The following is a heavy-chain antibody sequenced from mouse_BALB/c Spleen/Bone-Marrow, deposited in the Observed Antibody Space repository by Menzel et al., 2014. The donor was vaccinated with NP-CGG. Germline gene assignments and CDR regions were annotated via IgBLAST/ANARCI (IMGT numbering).Heavy chain of an antibody. CDR1: GYTFTSYY. Sequence: VKVVESGPELVKPGASVRISCKASGYTFTSYYIHWVKPRPGQGLEWIGWIYPGNVNTKYNEKFKGKATLTADKSSSTAYMQVSSLTSEDSAVYFCARSYDYDGNYAMDCWGQGTSVTVSS. V-gene: IGHV1S56*01. D-gene: IGHD2-4*01. J-gene: IGHJ4*01. CDR3: ARSYDYDGNYAMDC. CDR2: IYPGNVNT.